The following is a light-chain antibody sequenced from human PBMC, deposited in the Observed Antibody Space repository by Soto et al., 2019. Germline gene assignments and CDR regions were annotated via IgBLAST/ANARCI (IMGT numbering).Light chain of an antibody. CDR2: GTS. CDR3: QQYASSPGT. V-gene: IGKV3-20*01. Sequence: DIVLTQSPGTLSLAPGEGATLSCRASQSVKSSYLAWYQQKPGQAPRLLIFGTSNRATGIPDRFRGGGSGTDFTLTISSLEPEDFAVYYCQQYASSPGTFGQGTKVDIK. CDR1: QSVKSSY. J-gene: IGKJ1*01.